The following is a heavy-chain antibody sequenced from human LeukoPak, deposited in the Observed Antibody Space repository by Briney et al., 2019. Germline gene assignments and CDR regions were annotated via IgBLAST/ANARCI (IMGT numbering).Heavy chain of an antibody. CDR1: GGSFSGYY. V-gene: IGHV4-31*11. CDR3: ATPIGPCSGGSCYLGY. J-gene: IGHJ4*02. Sequence: KTSETLSLTCAVYGGSFSGYYWSWIRQHPGKGLEWIGYIYYSGSTYYNPSLKSRVTISVDTSKNQFSLKLSSVTAADTAVYYCATPIGPCSGGSCYLGYWGQGTLVTVSS. D-gene: IGHD2-15*01. CDR2: IYYSGST.